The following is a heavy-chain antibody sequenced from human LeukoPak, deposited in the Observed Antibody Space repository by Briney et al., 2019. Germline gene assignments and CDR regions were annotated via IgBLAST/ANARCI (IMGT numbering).Heavy chain of an antibody. J-gene: IGHJ3*02. CDR3: ARAYRDAFDI. CDR2: ISSSGSTI. V-gene: IGHV3-48*03. Sequence: GGSLRLSCAASGFTFSSYEMNWVRQAPGKGLEWVSYISSSGSTIYYADSVKGRFTISRDNAKNSLYLQMNSLRAEDTAVYYCARAYRDAFDIWGQETMVTVSS. CDR1: GFTFSSYE.